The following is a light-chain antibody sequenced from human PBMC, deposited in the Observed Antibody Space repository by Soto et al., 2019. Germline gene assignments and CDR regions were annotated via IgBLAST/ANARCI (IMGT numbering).Light chain of an antibody. J-gene: IGKJ4*01. V-gene: IGKV3-11*01. CDR3: QQRSNWPPVT. CDR2: DAS. CDR1: QSVSSY. Sequence: EIVLTQSPATLSLSPGEIATLSCRARQSVSSYLAWYQQKPGQAPRLLIYDASNRATGIPARFSRSGSGTDLALTISSLEPEDFAIYYCQQRSNWPPVTFGGGTKVEIK.